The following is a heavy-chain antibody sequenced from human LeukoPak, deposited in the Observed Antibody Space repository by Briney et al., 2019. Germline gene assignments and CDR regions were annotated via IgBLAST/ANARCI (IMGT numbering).Heavy chain of an antibody. D-gene: IGHD1-1*01. CDR3: TRDRGAYNLYDY. J-gene: IGHJ4*02. V-gene: IGHV3-49*03. CDR2: IRSKAYGETA. Sequence: GGSLRLSCTASGLTFGDYAMSWIRQAPGKGLEWVGFIRSKAYGETADYAASVKGRFTISRDDSKAIAYLQMNSLKTEDTAVYHCTRDRGAYNLYDYWGQGTLVTVSS. CDR1: GLTFGDYA.